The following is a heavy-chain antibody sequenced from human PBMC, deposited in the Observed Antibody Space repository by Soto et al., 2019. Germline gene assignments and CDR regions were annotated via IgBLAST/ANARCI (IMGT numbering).Heavy chain of an antibody. CDR1: GFTFSSYA. V-gene: IGHV3-23*01. J-gene: IGHJ4*02. CDR3: EKNYFFDC. Sequence: AGGSLRLSCEASGFTFSSYAMSWVRQAPGKGLEWVSSISRSGGSTNYADSVKGRFTISRDDSKNILSLQMNSLRAEDTAIYYCEKNYFFDCWGQGILVNVS. CDR2: ISRSGGST. D-gene: IGHD3-10*01.